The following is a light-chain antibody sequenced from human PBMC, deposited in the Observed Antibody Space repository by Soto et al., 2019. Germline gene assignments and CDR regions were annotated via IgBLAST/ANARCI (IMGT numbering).Light chain of an antibody. CDR3: SVWDDSLTAWL. CDR1: SSDVGGYNY. Sequence: QSALTQPASGSGSPGQSITISCTGTSSDVGGYNYVSWYQQHPGKAPKLMIYEVSNRPSGVSNRFSGSKSGNTASLTISGLQAEDEADYYCSVWDDSLTAWLFGGGTKLTVL. J-gene: IGLJ3*02. CDR2: EVS. V-gene: IGLV2-14*01.